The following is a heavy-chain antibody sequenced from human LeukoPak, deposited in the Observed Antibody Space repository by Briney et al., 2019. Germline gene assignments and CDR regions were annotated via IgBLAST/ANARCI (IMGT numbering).Heavy chain of an antibody. CDR2: IYSGGST. D-gene: IGHD6-19*01. CDR1: GFTVSSNY. Sequence: GGSLRLSGTASGFTVSSNYMSWVRQAPGKGLEWVSVIYSGGSTYYADSVKGRFTISRDNSKNTLYLQMNSLRAEDTAVYYCARALAVASYFDYWGQGTLVTVSS. CDR3: ARALAVASYFDY. J-gene: IGHJ4*02. V-gene: IGHV3-53*01.